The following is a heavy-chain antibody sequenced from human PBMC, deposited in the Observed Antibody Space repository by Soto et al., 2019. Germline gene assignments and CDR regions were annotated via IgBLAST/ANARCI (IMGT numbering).Heavy chain of an antibody. CDR3: ARDMPTGLYYYYYYGMDV. CDR2: ISSSSYI. J-gene: IGHJ6*02. V-gene: IGHV3-21*01. D-gene: IGHD2-2*01. CDR1: GFTFSSYS. Sequence: GGSLRHSCAASGFTFSSYSMNWVRQAPGKGLEWVSSISSSSYIYYADSVKGRVTISRDNAKNSLYLQMNSLRAEDTAVYYCARDMPTGLYYYYYYGMDVWGQGTTVTVS.